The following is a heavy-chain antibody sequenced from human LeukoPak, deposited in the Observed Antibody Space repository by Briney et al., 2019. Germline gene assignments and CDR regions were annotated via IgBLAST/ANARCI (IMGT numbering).Heavy chain of an antibody. CDR3: ARVRSGYPNYFDY. CDR1: GFTFSSYW. Sequence: PGGSLRLSCAASGFTFSSYWMHWVRQAPGKGLVWVSRINSDGSSTSYADSVKGRFTISRDNAKNTLYLQMNSLRDEDTAVYYCARVRSGYPNYFDYWGQGTLVTVSS. J-gene: IGHJ4*02. V-gene: IGHV3-74*01. CDR2: INSDGSST. D-gene: IGHD3-3*01.